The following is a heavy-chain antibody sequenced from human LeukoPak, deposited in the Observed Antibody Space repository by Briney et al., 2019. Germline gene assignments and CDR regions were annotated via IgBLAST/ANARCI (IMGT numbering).Heavy chain of an antibody. CDR1: GYSFTTYG. J-gene: IGHJ6*03. CDR3: ARAGGNASPYYYYYMDV. CDR2: SYPGDSDA. V-gene: IGHV5-51*01. D-gene: IGHD2-2*01. Sequence: PVQSLTISCTGSGYSFTTYGIGWARQMRGQGLEWRGISYPGDSDAKYSPSFQGQVTISADTSIRTAYQQWSSLKASDTAIYYCARAGGNASPYYYYYMDVWGKGTTVTVSS.